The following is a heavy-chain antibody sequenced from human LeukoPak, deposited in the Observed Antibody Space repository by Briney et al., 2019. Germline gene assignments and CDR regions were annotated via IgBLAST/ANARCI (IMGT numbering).Heavy chain of an antibody. CDR1: GGSFSGYY. J-gene: IGHJ3*02. V-gene: IGHV4-34*01. D-gene: IGHD1-26*01. CDR3: ARPIVGATVGAFDI. Sequence: SETLSLTCAVYGGSFSGYYWSWIRQPPGKGLEWIGSIYYSGSTYYNPSLKSRVTISVDTSKNQFSLKLSSVTAADTAVYYCARPIVGATVGAFDIWGQGTMVTVSS. CDR2: IYYSGST.